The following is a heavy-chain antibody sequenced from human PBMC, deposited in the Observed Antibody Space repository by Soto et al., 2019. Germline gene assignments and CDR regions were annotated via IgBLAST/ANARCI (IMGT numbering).Heavy chain of an antibody. CDR1: GFTFSSYG. V-gene: IGHV3-33*01. Sequence: PGGSLRLSCAASGFTFSSYGMHWVRQAPGKGLEWVAVIWYDGSNKYYADSVKGRFTISRDNSKNTLYLQMNSLRAEDTAVYYCARDRYFDHHNWFDPWGQGTLVTVSS. D-gene: IGHD3-9*01. CDR3: ARDRYFDHHNWFDP. CDR2: IWYDGSNK. J-gene: IGHJ5*02.